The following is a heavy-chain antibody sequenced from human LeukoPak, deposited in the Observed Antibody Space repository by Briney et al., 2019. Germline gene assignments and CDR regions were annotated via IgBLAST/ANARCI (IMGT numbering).Heavy chain of an antibody. CDR3: ARAALYCSSTSCPADY. CDR2: INPNSGGT. Sequence: GASVKASCKASGYTFTGYYMHWVRQAPGQGLEWMGWINPNSGGTNYAQKFQGRVTMTRDTSISTAYMELSRLRSDDTAVYYCARAALYCSSTSCPADYWGQGTLVTVSS. V-gene: IGHV1-2*02. D-gene: IGHD2-2*01. J-gene: IGHJ4*02. CDR1: GYTFTGYY.